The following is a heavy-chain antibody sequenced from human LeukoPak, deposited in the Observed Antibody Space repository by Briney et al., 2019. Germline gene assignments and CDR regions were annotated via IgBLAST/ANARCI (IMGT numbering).Heavy chain of an antibody. J-gene: IGHJ4*02. CDR2: ISSSGSTI. Sequence: GGSLRLSCAASRFTFSDYYMSWIRQAPGKGLECVSYISSSGSTIFYADSVKGRFTISRDNAKNSLYLQMNSLRAEDTAVYYCARVAGYCSGNSCPYYFDYWGQGTLVTVSS. D-gene: IGHD2-15*01. V-gene: IGHV3-11*01. CDR1: RFTFSDYY. CDR3: ARVAGYCSGNSCPYYFDY.